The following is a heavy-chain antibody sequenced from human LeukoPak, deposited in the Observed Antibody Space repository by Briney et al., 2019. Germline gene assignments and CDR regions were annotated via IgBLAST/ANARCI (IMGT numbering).Heavy chain of an antibody. V-gene: IGHV3-30*02. D-gene: IGHD3-3*01. Sequence: VGSLRLSCAASGFTFSSYGMHWVRQAPGKGLEWVAFIRYDGSNKYYADSVKGRFTISRDNSKNTLYLQMNSLRAEDTAVYYCAKEQNDFWSGYYIDYWGQGTLVTVSS. CDR1: GFTFSSYG. CDR3: AKEQNDFWSGYYIDY. CDR2: IRYDGSNK. J-gene: IGHJ4*02.